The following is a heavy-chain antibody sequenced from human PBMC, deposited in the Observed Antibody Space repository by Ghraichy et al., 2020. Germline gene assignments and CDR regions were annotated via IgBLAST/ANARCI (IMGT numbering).Heavy chain of an antibody. CDR1: GYTFTGYY. Sequence: ASVKVSCKASGYTFTGYYMHWVRQAPGQGLEWMGRINPNSGGTNYAQKFQGRVTMTRDTSISTAYMELSRLRSDDTAVYYCARAGYYYDSSGSPDYWGQGTLVTVSS. J-gene: IGHJ4*02. D-gene: IGHD3-22*01. CDR2: INPNSGGT. CDR3: ARAGYYYDSSGSPDY. V-gene: IGHV1-2*06.